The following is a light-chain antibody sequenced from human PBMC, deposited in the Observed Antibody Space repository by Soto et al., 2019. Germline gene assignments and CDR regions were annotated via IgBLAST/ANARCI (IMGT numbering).Light chain of an antibody. V-gene: IGLV1-47*01. CDR1: SSNIGSNY. CDR3: AAWDDSLSEWV. Sequence: QPVLTQPPSASGTPGQRVTMSCSGSSSNIGSNYVFWYQHLPGTAPKLLIYRNDQRPSGVPDRLSGSKSGTSASLAISGLRSEDEADYYCAAWDDSLSEWVFGGGTKVTVL. CDR2: RND. J-gene: IGLJ3*02.